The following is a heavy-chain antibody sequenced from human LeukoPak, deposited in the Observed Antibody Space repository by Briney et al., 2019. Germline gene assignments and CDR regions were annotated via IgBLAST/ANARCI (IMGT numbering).Heavy chain of an antibody. CDR3: ARGTGGVLRFLEWLPDYFDY. CDR2: INHSGST. V-gene: IGHV4-34*01. J-gene: IGHJ4*02. D-gene: IGHD3-3*01. Sequence: SETLSLTCTVSGGSISSYYWSWIRQPPGKGLEWIGEINHSGSTNYNPSLKSRVTISVDTSKNQFSLKLSSVTAADTAVYYCARGTGGVLRFLEWLPDYFDYWGQGTLVTVSS. CDR1: GGSISSYY.